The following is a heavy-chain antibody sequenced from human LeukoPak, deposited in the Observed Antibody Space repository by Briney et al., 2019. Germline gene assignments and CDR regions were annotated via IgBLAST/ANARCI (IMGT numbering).Heavy chain of an antibody. CDR3: PRDHEGESIALDS. CDR1: GSTFSHAP. D-gene: IGHD6-6*01. V-gene: IGHV3-30*04. Sequence: GGSLRLSCSASGSTFSHAPMHCVRQAPGKGLEWVAVISSDGTKKYYADSILGRFTISRDNSKSTLSLQMNSLRHEDTAIYYCPRDHEGESIALDSWGQGTPVTVSS. CDR2: ISSDGTKK. J-gene: IGHJ4*02.